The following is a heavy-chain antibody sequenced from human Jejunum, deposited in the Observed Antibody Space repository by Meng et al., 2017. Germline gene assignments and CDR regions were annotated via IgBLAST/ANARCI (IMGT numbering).Heavy chain of an antibody. CDR3: ARTPLYSGSYYFDP. CDR1: GDSVSSDNYY. CDR2: VYYSGHT. V-gene: IGHV4-61*03. D-gene: IGHD1-26*01. Sequence: VRLQESGPVLVRPSETLSLTCTVSGDSVSSDNYYWSWIRQPPGKGLEWIGYVYYSGHTDCNPSLKSRLSISIDTSKNHFSLKLSSVTAADTAVYYCARTPLYSGSYYFDPWGQGALVTVSS. J-gene: IGHJ4*02.